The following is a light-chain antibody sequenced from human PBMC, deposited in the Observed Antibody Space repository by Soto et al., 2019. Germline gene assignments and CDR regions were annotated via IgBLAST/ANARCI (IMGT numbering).Light chain of an antibody. CDR2: ATS. Sequence: ETVLTQSPGTLSLSPGERATLSCRASQSVGSNYLAWYQQKPGQAPRLLIYATSSRATGIPDRFSGSGSGTDFTLTISRLEPEDFAVYYCQQYGSSLFSFGPGTKVDIK. J-gene: IGKJ3*01. CDR1: QSVGSNY. CDR3: QQYGSSLFS. V-gene: IGKV3-20*01.